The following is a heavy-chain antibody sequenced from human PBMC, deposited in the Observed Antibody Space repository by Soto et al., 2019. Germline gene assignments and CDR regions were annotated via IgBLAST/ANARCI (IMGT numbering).Heavy chain of an antibody. CDR3: ARAEREYCSGGSCHADAFDI. CDR1: GFTFSSYD. D-gene: IGHD2-15*01. CDR2: IGTAGDT. V-gene: IGHV3-13*01. Sequence: GGSLRPSCAASGFTFSSYDMHWVRQATGKGLEWVSAIGTAGDTYYPGSVKGRFTISRENAKNSLYLQMNSLRAGDTAVYYCARAEREYCSGGSCHADAFDIWGQGTMVTVSS. J-gene: IGHJ3*02.